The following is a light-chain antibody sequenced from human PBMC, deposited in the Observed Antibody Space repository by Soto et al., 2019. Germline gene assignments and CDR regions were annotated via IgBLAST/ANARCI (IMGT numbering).Light chain of an antibody. J-gene: IGKJ4*01. CDR2: DAS. CDR3: QQRSNWPLT. Sequence: EIVVTQSPATLSLSPGERATLSCRASQSVSSFLAWLQQKPGQAPRLLIYDASNRATDIPSRFSGSESGTDFTLTINILEAEDAAIYYCQQRSNWPLTFGGGTKVEIK. CDR1: QSVSSF. V-gene: IGKV3-11*01.